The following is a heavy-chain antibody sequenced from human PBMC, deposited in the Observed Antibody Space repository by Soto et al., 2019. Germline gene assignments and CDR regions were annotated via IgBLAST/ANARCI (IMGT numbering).Heavy chain of an antibody. V-gene: IGHV1-46*01. Sequence: ASVQVSCKASGYTFTSYYMHWVRQAPGQGLEWMGIINPSGGSTSYAQKFQGRVTMTRDTSTSTVYMELSSLRSEDTAVYYCARDGGSGTTADYYCGMDVWGQGTTVTVSS. J-gene: IGHJ6*02. CDR1: GYTFTSYY. CDR3: ARDGGSGTTADYYCGMDV. CDR2: INPSGGST. D-gene: IGHD1-7*01.